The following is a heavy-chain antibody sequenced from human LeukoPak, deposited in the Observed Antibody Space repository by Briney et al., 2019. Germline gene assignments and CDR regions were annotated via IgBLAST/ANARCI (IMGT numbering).Heavy chain of an antibody. J-gene: IGHJ4*02. D-gene: IGHD4-17*01. CDR1: GSTFSSYG. CDR2: IWYDGSNK. V-gene: IGHV3-33*06. CDR3: AKLRGRYGDYGYYFDY. Sequence: GGSLRLSCAASGSTFSSYGMHWVRQAPGKGLEWVAVIWYDGSNKYYADSVKGRFTISRDNSKNTLYLQMNSLRAEDTAVYYCAKLRGRYGDYGYYFDYWGQGTLVTVSS.